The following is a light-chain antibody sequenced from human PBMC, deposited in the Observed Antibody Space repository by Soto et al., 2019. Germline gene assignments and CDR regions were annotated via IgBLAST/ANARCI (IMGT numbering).Light chain of an antibody. CDR1: QSVSSK. J-gene: IGKJ4*01. CDR2: GAS. CDR3: QQYNNWPRT. V-gene: IGKV3-15*01. Sequence: EIVMTQSPATLSVSPGERATLSCRASQSVSSKLAWYQQKPGQAPRILIYGASTRATGNPARFSGSGSGTEFTLTISSLQSEDFAVYYCQQYNNWPRTFGGGTKGEIK.